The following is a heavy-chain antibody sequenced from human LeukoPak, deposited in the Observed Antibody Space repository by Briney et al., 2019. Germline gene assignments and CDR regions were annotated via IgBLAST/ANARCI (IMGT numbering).Heavy chain of an antibody. J-gene: IGHJ4*02. CDR2: INPNSGGT. CDR1: GYTFTGYY. D-gene: IGHD2-15*01. CDR3: ARDLFVVVAATDGYYFDY. Sequence: ASVKVSCKVSGYTFTGYYMHWVRQAPGQGLEWMGWINPNSGGTNYAQKFQGRVTMTRDTSISTAYMELSRLRSDDTAVYYCARDLFVVVAATDGYYFDYWGQGTLVTVSS. V-gene: IGHV1-2*02.